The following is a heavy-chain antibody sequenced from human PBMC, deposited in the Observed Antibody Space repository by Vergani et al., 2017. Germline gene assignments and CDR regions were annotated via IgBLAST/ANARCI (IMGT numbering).Heavy chain of an antibody. D-gene: IGHD3-10*01. J-gene: IGHJ5*02. CDR2: IIAYNGNT. CDR1: GYTFTSYG. CDR3: ARARRYGSGSTNWFDP. Sequence: QVQLVQSGAEVQKPGASVKVSCKASGYTFTSYGISWVRQAPGQGLEWMGWIIAYNGNTNYAQKLQGRVTMTTDTSTSTADMELRSLGSDDTAVYYCARARRYGSGSTNWFDPWGQGTLVTVSS. V-gene: IGHV1-18*01.